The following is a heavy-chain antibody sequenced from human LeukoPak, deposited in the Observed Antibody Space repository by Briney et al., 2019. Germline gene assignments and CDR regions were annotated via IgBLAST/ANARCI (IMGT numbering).Heavy chain of an antibody. Sequence: SETLSLTCAVYGGSFSGYYWSWIRQPPGKGLEWIGEINHSGSTNYNPSLKSRVTISVDTSKNQSSLKLSSVTAADTAVYYCARGPSDYGEHYYYYYYMDVWGKGTTVTISS. J-gene: IGHJ6*03. CDR1: GGSFSGYY. V-gene: IGHV4-34*01. CDR3: ARGPSDYGEHYYYYYYMDV. CDR2: INHSGST. D-gene: IGHD4-17*01.